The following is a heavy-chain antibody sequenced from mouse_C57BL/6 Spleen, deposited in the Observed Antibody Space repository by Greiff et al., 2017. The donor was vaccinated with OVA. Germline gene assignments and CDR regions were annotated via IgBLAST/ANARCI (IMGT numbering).Heavy chain of an antibody. J-gene: IGHJ4*01. CDR1: GYAFSSSW. Sequence: VQLQQSGPELVKPGASVKISCKASGYAFSSSWMNWVKQRPGKGLEWIGRIDPGDGDTNYNGKFKGKATLTADKSSSTAYMQLSSLTSEDSAVYSCAREEGNEYSYAMDYWGQGTSVTVSS. D-gene: IGHD2-1*01. CDR3: AREEGNEYSYAMDY. V-gene: IGHV1-82*01. CDR2: IDPGDGDT.